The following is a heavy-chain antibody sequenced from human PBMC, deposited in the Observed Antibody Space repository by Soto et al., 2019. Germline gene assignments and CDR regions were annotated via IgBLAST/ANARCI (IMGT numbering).Heavy chain of an antibody. Sequence: SVKVSCKASGGTFSSYAISWVRQPPGQGLEWMGGIIPIFGTANYAQKFQGRVTITADESTSTAYMELSSLRSEDTAVYYCARGFRYCSGGSCYSPGAFDIWGQGTMVTVSS. D-gene: IGHD2-15*01. CDR1: GGTFSSYA. CDR2: IIPIFGTA. CDR3: ARGFRYCSGGSCYSPGAFDI. J-gene: IGHJ3*02. V-gene: IGHV1-69*13.